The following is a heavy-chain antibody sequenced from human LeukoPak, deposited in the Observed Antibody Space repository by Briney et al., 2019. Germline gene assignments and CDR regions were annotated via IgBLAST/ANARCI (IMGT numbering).Heavy chain of an antibody. CDR3: ARDPHTDPPTAAAGTFLVNY. CDR1: GGTFSSYA. V-gene: IGHV1-69*04. J-gene: IGHJ4*02. D-gene: IGHD6-13*01. CDR2: IIPILGIA. Sequence: SVKVSCKASGGTFSSYAIIWVRQAPGQGLEWMGRIIPILGIANYAQKFQGRVTITADKSTSTAYMELSSLRSEDTAVYYCARDPHTDPPTAAAGTFLVNYWGQGTLVTVSS.